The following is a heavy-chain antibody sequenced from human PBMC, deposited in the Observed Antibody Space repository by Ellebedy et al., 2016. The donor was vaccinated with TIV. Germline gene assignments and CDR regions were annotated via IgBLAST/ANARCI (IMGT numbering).Heavy chain of an antibody. D-gene: IGHD4-11*01. V-gene: IGHV3-74*01. CDR3: GRQYDH. J-gene: IGHJ4*02. CDR1: GFTFSTYW. CDR2: INGDGSST. Sequence: GESLKISCAASGFTFSTYWMHWVRQAPGKGLVWVSRINGDGSSTNYADSVKGRFTISRDNAKNTLYLQMGSLRVDDTAVYYCGRQYDHWGQGSLVTVSS.